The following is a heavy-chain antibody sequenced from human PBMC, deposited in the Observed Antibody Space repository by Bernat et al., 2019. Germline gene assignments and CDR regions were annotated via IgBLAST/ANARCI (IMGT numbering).Heavy chain of an antibody. V-gene: IGHV3-33*01. J-gene: IGHJ5*02. CDR3: ARDGGPSNYGPFHWFDP. D-gene: IGHD4-4*01. CDR1: GFTFSSYG. Sequence: QVQLVESGGGVVQPGRSLRLSCAASGFTFSSYGMHWVRQAPGKGLEWVAVIWYDGSNKYYADSVKGRFTISRDNSKNTLYLQMNSLRAEDTAVYYWARDGGPSNYGPFHWFDPWGQGTLVTVSS. CDR2: IWYDGSNK.